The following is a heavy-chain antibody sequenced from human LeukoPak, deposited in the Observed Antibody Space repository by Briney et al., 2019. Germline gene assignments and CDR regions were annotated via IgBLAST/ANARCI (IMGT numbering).Heavy chain of an antibody. V-gene: IGHV3-48*03. CDR1: GFTFSNYE. J-gene: IGHJ4*02. Sequence: PGGSLRLSCAASGFTFSNYEMNWVRQAPGKGLEWVSDISSSGSSIYYADSVKGRFTISRDNAKNSLHLQMHSLRAEDTAVYHCARFGYVAAVDVWGQGTPVTVSS. CDR2: ISSSGSSI. CDR3: ARFGYVAAVDV. D-gene: IGHD2-15*01.